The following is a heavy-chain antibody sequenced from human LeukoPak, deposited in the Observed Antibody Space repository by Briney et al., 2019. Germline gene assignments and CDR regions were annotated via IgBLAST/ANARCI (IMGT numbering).Heavy chain of an antibody. CDR3: ASPRAPNNYGGNTGRGDY. V-gene: IGHV1-8*01. J-gene: IGHJ4*02. D-gene: IGHD4-23*01. Sequence: GASVKVSCKASGYTFTSYDINWVRQATGQGLEWMGWMNPNSGNTGYAQKFQGRVTMTRNTSISTAYMELSSLRSEDTAVYYCASPRAPNNYGGNTGRGDYWGQGTLVTVSS. CDR1: GYTFTSYD. CDR2: MNPNSGNT.